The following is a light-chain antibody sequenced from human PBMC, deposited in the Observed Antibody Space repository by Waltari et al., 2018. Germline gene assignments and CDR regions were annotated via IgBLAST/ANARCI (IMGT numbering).Light chain of an antibody. CDR2: SAS. CDR3: QQPNSFPIT. V-gene: IGKV1-9*01. CDR1: QGISGY. Sequence: DIQLTQSPSFLSASVGDRVTITCRASQGISGYLAWYLQKPGKAPKPLIYSASTLQSGVPSMFSGSGSGTEFTLTISSLQPEDFATYYCQQPNSFPITFGQGTRLEVK. J-gene: IGKJ5*01.